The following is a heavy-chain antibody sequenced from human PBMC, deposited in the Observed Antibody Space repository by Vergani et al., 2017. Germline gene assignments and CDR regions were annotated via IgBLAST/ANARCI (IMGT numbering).Heavy chain of an antibody. CDR2: IKNTGVST. V-gene: IGHV3-23*01. D-gene: IGHD5-24*01. CDR3: GRESDNYN. Sequence: EVQLLQSEGAVVQPGGSLRLSCVASGFTFSSHAMSWVRQGHGQGLEWVSSIKNTGVSTHYADSVKGRFTISRDNSKNTLYLQMNSLRVEDTAVYYCGRESDNYNWGQGTLVTVSS. CDR1: GFTFSSHA. J-gene: IGHJ4*02.